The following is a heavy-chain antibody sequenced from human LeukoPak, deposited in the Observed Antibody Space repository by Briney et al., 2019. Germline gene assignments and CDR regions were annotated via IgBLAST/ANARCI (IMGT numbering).Heavy chain of an antibody. CDR1: GFTFSSYS. V-gene: IGHV3-48*01. CDR3: ARYGRAMVPYYFDY. J-gene: IGHJ4*02. CDR2: ISSSSSTI. Sequence: GGSLRLSCAASGFTFSSYSMNWVRQAPGKGLEWVSYISSSSSTIYYADSVKGRFTISRDNAKNSLYLQMNSLKASDTAMYYCARYGRAMVPYYFDYWGQGTLVTVSS. D-gene: IGHD5-18*01.